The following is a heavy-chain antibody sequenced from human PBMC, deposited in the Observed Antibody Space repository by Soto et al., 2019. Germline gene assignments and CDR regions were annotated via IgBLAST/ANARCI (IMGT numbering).Heavy chain of an antibody. CDR2: IFHSGST. J-gene: IGHJ4*02. CDR1: RGSVSGRAYY. V-gene: IGHV4-61*08. D-gene: IGHD3-10*01. CDR3: ARDLKFGQADY. Sequence: PSETLSLTCTVSRGSVSGRAYYWSWIRQSPGKGLEWIGYIFHSGSTNYNPSLKSRVTMSVDTSKNQFSLKLSSVTAADTAVYYCARDLKFGQADYWGQGSQVTVS.